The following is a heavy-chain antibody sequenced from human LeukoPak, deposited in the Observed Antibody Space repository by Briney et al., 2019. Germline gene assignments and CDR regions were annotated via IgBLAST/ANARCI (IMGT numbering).Heavy chain of an antibody. Sequence: ASVKVSCKASGYTFTSYAMNWVRQAPGQGLEWMGWISAYNGNTNYAQKLQGRVTMTTDTSTSTAYMELRSLRSDDTAVYYCARSGYGGPNSAFDIWGQGTMVTVSS. J-gene: IGHJ3*02. CDR1: GYTFTSYA. D-gene: IGHD4-23*01. CDR2: ISAYNGNT. V-gene: IGHV1-18*01. CDR3: ARSGYGGPNSAFDI.